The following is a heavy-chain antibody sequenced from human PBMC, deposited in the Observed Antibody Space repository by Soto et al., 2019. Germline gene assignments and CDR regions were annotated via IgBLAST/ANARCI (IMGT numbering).Heavy chain of an antibody. CDR1: GYTFTSYG. J-gene: IGHJ6*02. Sequence: QVQLVQSGAEVKKPGASVKVSCKASGYTFTSYGISWVRQAPGQGLEWMGWISAYNGNTNYAQKLQGRVTMTTDTSTSTAYMELRSLRSDDTAVYYCARGGIVVVPAARRDPTYYYYGMDVWGQGTTVTVSS. D-gene: IGHD2-2*01. V-gene: IGHV1-18*01. CDR2: ISAYNGNT. CDR3: ARGGIVVVPAARRDPTYYYYGMDV.